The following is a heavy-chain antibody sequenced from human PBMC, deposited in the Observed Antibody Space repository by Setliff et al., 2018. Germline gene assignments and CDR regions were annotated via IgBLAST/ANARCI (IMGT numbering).Heavy chain of an antibody. V-gene: IGHV4-34*01. J-gene: IGHJ4*02. D-gene: IGHD3-9*01. Sequence: SETLSLTCAVYGGSFSGYYWSWIRQPPGKGLEWIGEINHSGSTNYNPSLKSRVTISVDTSKNRFSLKLSSVTAADTAVYYCARGARYFDWLFDPDYYFDYWGQGTLVTVSS. CDR1: GGSFSGYY. CDR3: ARGARYFDWLFDPDYYFDY. CDR2: INHSGST.